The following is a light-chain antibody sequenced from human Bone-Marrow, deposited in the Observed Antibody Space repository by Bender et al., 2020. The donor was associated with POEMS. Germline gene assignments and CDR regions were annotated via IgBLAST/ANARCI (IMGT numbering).Light chain of an antibody. J-gene: IGLJ3*02. CDR3: ATWDSSLSGWV. V-gene: IGLV1-47*01. CDR1: SSNIGTKN. Sequence: QSVLTQPPSASGTPGQRVTISCSGSSSNIGTKNVYWYQHLPGTAPKLLIYVNTLRPSGVPDRFSGSKSDTSASLAISGLRSEDEADYYCATWDSSLSGWVFGGGTKLTVL. CDR2: VNT.